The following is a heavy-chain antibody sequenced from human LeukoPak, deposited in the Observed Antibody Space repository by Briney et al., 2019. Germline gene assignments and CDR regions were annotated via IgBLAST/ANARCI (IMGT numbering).Heavy chain of an antibody. V-gene: IGHV3-15*01. Sequence: PGGSLRLSCAASGFTFSNAWMSRVRQAPGKGLEWVGRIKSKTDGGTTDYAAPVKGRFTISRDDSKNTLYLQMNSLKTEATAVYYCTTLYYYDSSGYYWVDYWGQGTLVTVSS. CDR3: TTLYYYDSSGYYWVDY. CDR1: GFTFSNAW. J-gene: IGHJ4*02. CDR2: IKSKTDGGTT. D-gene: IGHD3-22*01.